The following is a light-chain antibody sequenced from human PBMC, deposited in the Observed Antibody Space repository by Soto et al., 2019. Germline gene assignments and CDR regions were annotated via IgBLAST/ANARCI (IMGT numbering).Light chain of an antibody. CDR3: PPFKNWLPLT. CDR1: QSVSSN. CDR2: GAS. J-gene: IGKJ4*01. Sequence: IMMKQSPATLSVYPMERARFSCRASQSVSSNLAWYQQKPGQAPRLLIYGASTRATGVPARFSGSGSETDFSLTISSLQIEDFALCYWPPFKNWLPLTFGGVAMVDIK. V-gene: IGKV3-15*01.